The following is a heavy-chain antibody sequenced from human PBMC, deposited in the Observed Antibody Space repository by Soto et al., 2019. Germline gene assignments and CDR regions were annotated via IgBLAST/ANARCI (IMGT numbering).Heavy chain of an antibody. V-gene: IGHV3-23*01. Sequence: LRLSCSACGITFSSYAMIWVRQAPGKGLELVSAISGSGGSTYYADSVKGRFTISRYNSKNTLYPQMNSLRAEDTAVYYCARGSGCRSTSCYDYYYYGTDVWGQGTTVTVSS. CDR3: ARGSGCRSTSCYDYYYYGTDV. CDR2: ISGSGGST. J-gene: IGHJ6*02. CDR1: GITFSSYA. D-gene: IGHD2-2*01.